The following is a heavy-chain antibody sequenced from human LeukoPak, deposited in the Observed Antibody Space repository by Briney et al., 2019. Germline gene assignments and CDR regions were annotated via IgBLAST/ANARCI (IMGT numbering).Heavy chain of an antibody. V-gene: IGHV3-49*03. J-gene: IGHJ4*02. Sequence: PGGSLRLSCTASGFTFGDYAMSWFRQAAGKGLEWVGFIRSKAYGGTTEYAASVKRRFTISRDDYKSIAYLQMNSMKTEDTAVYYCTRDLYSSSWFYYFDYWGQGTLVTVSS. CDR2: IRSKAYGGTT. CDR1: GFTFGDYA. D-gene: IGHD6-13*01. CDR3: TRDLYSSSWFYYFDY.